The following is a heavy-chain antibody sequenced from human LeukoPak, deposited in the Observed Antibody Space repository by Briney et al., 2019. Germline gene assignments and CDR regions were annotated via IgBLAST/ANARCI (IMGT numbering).Heavy chain of an antibody. J-gene: IGHJ4*02. CDR2: ISGDGGST. CDR3: AKGIPVQGPRFLEWLFRPFDY. V-gene: IGHV3-43*02. D-gene: IGHD3-3*01. Sequence: PGGSLRLSCAASGFTFDDYAMHWVRQAPGKGLEWVSLISGDGGSTYYADSVKGRFTISRDNSKNSLYLQMNSLRTEDTALYYCAKGIPVQGPRFLEWLFRPFDYWGQGTLVTVSS. CDR1: GFTFDDYA.